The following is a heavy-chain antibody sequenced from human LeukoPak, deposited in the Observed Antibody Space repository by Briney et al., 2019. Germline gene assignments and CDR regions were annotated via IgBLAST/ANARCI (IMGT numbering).Heavy chain of an antibody. V-gene: IGHV4-38-2*02. CDR2: IYHSGST. D-gene: IGHD1-26*01. J-gene: IGHJ4*02. CDR3: ASQISGSYLYYFDY. CDR1: GYSISSGYY. Sequence: SETLSLTCTVSGYSISSGYYWGWIRQPPGKGLEWIGSIYHSGSTYYNPSLKSRVTISVDTSKNQFSLKLSSVTAADTAVYYCASQISGSYLYYFDYWGQGTLVTVSS.